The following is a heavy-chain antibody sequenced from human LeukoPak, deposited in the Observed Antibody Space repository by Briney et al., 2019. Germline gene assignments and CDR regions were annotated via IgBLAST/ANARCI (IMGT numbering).Heavy chain of an antibody. D-gene: IGHD3-9*01. V-gene: IGHV3-48*03. CDR1: GFTFSSYE. CDR2: ISSSGSTI. CDR3: APYYDILTGYPY. J-gene: IGHJ4*02. Sequence: QAGGSLRPSCAASGFTFSSYEMNRVRQAPGKGLEWVSYISSSGSTIYYADSVKGRFTISRDNAKNSLYLQMNSLRAEDTAVYYCAPYYDILTGYPYWGQGTLVTVSS.